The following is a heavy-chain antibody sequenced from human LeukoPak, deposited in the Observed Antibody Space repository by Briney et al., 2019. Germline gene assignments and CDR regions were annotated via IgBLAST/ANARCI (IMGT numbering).Heavy chain of an antibody. CDR3: ARGRDSSSWYRSGVVYWGQGTLVTVSSDV. D-gene: IGHD6-13*01. CDR2: ISYDGSNK. J-gene: IGHJ6*02. V-gene: IGHV3-30-3*01. Sequence: GGSLRLSCAASGFTFSSYAMHWVRQAPGKGLEWVAVISYDGSNKYYADSVKGRFTISRDNSKNTLYLQMNGLRAEDTAVYYCARGRDSSSWYRSGVVYWGQGTLVTVSSDVWGQGTTVTVSS. CDR1: GFTFSSYA.